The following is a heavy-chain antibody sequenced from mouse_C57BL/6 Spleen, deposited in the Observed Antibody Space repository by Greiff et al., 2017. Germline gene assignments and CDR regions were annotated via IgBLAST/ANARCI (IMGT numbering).Heavy chain of an antibody. J-gene: IGHJ1*03. CDR1: GFTFSDYG. V-gene: IGHV5-17*01. CDR2: ISSGSSTI. CDR3: ARRFGGSSPYWYVDV. D-gene: IGHD1-1*01. Sequence: DVKLVESGGGLVKPGGSLKLSCAASGFTFSDYGMHWVRQAPEKGLEWVAYISSGSSTIYYADTVKGRFTISRDNAKNTLFLQMTSLRSEDTAMYYCARRFGGSSPYWYVDVWGTGTTVTVSS.